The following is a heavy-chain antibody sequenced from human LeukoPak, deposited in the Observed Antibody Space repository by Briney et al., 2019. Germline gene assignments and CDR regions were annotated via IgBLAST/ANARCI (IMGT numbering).Heavy chain of an antibody. CDR3: ARGVRYYDFWSGYLYY. Sequence: SETLSLTCTVSGGSISSASYYWSWIRQPAGKGLEWIGHVYSSGSTNYNPSLKSRVTISVDTSKNQFSLKLSSVTATDTAVYYCARGVRYYDFWSGYLYYWGQGTLVTVSS. V-gene: IGHV4-61*09. CDR1: GGSISSASYY. CDR2: VYSSGST. D-gene: IGHD3-3*01. J-gene: IGHJ4*02.